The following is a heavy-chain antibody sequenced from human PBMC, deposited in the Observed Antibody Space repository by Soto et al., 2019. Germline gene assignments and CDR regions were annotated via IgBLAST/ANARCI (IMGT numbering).Heavy chain of an antibody. CDR1: GGSISSGDYY. CDR2: IYYSGST. V-gene: IGHV4-30-4*01. J-gene: IGHJ4*02. D-gene: IGHD6-6*01. CDR3: ASSIAARPKRLYYFDY. Sequence: SETLSLTCTVSGGSISSGDYYWSWIRQPPGKGMERIGYIYYSGSTYYNPSLKSRVTISVDTSNNQFSLKLSSVTAADTAVYYCASSIAARPKRLYYFDYWGQGTLVTVSS.